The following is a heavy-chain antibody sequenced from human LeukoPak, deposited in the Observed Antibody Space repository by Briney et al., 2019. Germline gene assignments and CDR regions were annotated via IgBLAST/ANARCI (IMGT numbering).Heavy chain of an antibody. CDR1: GYTFTGYY. Sequence: GASVKVSCKASGYTFTGYYMHWVRQAPGQGLEWMGWINPNSGGTNYAQKFQGRVTMTRDTSISTAYMELSRLRSDDTAVYYCAGEKIVVVPAAYYYYYYMDVWGKGTTVTVSS. V-gene: IGHV1-2*02. CDR2: INPNSGGT. D-gene: IGHD2-2*01. J-gene: IGHJ6*03. CDR3: AGEKIVVVPAAYYYYYYMDV.